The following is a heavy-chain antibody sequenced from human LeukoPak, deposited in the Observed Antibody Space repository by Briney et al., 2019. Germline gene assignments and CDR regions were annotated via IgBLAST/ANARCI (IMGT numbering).Heavy chain of an antibody. CDR1: GFTFSSYW. CDR2: INSDGSST. V-gene: IGHV3-74*01. J-gene: IGHJ2*01. D-gene: IGHD6-13*01. CDR3: ARVAAGTGGRYWYFDL. Sequence: GGSLRLSCAASGFTFSSYWMHWVRQAPGKGLVWVSRINSDGSSTSYADSVKGRFTISRDNAKNTLYLQMNSLRAEDTAVYYCARVAAGTGGRYWYFDLWGRGTLVTVSS.